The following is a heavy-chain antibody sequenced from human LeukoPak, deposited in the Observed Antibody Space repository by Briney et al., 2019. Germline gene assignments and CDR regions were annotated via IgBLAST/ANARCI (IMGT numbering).Heavy chain of an antibody. Sequence: GGSLRLSCSASGFTFSSYAMHWVRQAPGKGLEYVSAISSNGGSTYYADSVKGRFTISRDNSRNTLYLQMSSLRAEDTAVYYYVKVIGSSAYQLCGTLDYWGQGTLVTVSS. CDR2: ISSNGGST. CDR1: GFTFSSYA. D-gene: IGHD2-2*01. CDR3: VKVIGSSAYQLCGTLDY. J-gene: IGHJ4*02. V-gene: IGHV3-64D*06.